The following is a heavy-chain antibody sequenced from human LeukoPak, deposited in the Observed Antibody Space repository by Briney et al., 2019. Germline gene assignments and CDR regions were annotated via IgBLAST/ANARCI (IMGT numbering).Heavy chain of an antibody. Sequence: GGSLRLSCAASAFTVSSNYMSWVRQAPGKGLEWVSVIYSGGSTYYADSVKGRFTIFRDNSKNTVYLQMNSLRAEDTAVYYCARASWRYCSSTSCYGNWFDPWGQGTLVTVSS. D-gene: IGHD2-2*01. V-gene: IGHV3-53*01. CDR2: IYSGGST. J-gene: IGHJ5*02. CDR3: ARASWRYCSSTSCYGNWFDP. CDR1: AFTVSSNY.